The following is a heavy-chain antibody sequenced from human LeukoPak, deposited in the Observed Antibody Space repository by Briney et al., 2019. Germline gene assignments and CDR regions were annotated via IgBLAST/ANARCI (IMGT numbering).Heavy chain of an antibody. Sequence: PGGSLRLSCAASGFTFSSYWMHWVRQAPGKGLVWVSRINSDGSSTSYADSVKGRFTISRDNAKNMLYLQMNSLRAEDTAVYYCARVSTIFGVVTDPFDYWGQGTLVTVSS. J-gene: IGHJ4*02. CDR3: ARVSTIFGVVTDPFDY. V-gene: IGHV3-74*01. D-gene: IGHD3-3*01. CDR1: GFTFSSYW. CDR2: INSDGSST.